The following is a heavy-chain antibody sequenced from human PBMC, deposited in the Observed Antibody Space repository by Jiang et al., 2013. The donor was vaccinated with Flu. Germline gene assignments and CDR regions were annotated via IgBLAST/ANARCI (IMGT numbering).Heavy chain of an antibody. J-gene: IGHJ5*02. V-gene: IGHV1-69*01. CDR3: AREVTIFGVVKGSWFDP. CDR1: GGTFSSYA. CDR2: IIPIFGTA. Sequence: PGSSVKVSCKASGGTFSSYAISWVRQAPGQGLEWMGGIIPIFGTANYAQKFQGRVTITADESTSTAYMELSSLRSEDTAVYYCAREVTIFGVVKGSWFDPWGQGTLVTVSS. D-gene: IGHD3-3*01.